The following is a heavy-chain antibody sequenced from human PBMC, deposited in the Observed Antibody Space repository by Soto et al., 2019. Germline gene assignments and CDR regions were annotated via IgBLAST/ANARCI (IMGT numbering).Heavy chain of an antibody. CDR3: ARDHSPRSDGLLSSPYYYYGMDG. CDR2: ISAYNGNT. J-gene: IGHJ6*02. V-gene: IGHV1-18*01. Sequence: ASVKVSCKASGYTFTSYGISWVRQAPGQGLEWMGWISAYNGNTNYAQKLQGRVTMTTDTSTSTAYMELRSLRSDDTAVYYCARDHSPRSDGLLSSPYYYYGMDGWGQGTTVTVSS. D-gene: IGHD3-9*01. CDR1: GYTFTSYG.